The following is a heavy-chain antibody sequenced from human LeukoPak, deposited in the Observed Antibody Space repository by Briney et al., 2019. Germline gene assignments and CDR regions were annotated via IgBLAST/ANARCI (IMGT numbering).Heavy chain of an antibody. V-gene: IGHV3-48*03. D-gene: IGHD3-22*01. CDR3: ARVSYDSSGYYWSVGYFDY. Sequence: GGSLRLSCAASGFTFSSYAMSWVRQAPGKGLEWVSYISSSGSTVYYADSVKGRFTISRDNAKNSLYLQMNSLRAEDTAVYYCARVSYDSSGYYWSVGYFDYWGQGTLVTVSS. CDR2: ISSSGSTV. CDR1: GFTFSSYA. J-gene: IGHJ4*02.